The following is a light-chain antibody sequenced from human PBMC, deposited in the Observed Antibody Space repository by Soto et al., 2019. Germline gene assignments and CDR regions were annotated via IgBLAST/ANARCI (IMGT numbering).Light chain of an antibody. CDR1: QSVDIN. CDR2: GAS. V-gene: IGKV3-15*01. J-gene: IGKJ1*01. CDR3: QQYNNWPRT. Sequence: EILLTQSPATVSVSPWEIGSLSCMASQSVDINLAWYQQKPGQAPRLLIYGASTRASGIPARFSGSGSGTEFTLTISSLQSEDFAVYYCQQYNNWPRTFGQGTKVDIK.